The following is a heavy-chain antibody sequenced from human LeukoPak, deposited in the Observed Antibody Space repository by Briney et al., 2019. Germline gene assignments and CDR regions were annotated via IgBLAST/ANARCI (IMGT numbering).Heavy chain of an antibody. Sequence: SETLSLTCTVSGGSISSYYWSWIRQPPGKGLEWIGYIYYSGSTNYNPSLKSRVTISVDTSKNQFSLKLSSVTAADTAVYYCAKSDCGSDGCKLLNYWGQGTLVTASS. CDR2: IYYSGST. CDR1: GGSISSYY. CDR3: AKSDCGSDGCKLLNY. J-gene: IGHJ4*02. V-gene: IGHV4-59*08. D-gene: IGHD2-21*01.